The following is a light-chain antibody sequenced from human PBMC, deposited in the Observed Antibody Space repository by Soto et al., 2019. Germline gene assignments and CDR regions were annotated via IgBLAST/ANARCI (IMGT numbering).Light chain of an antibody. CDR3: QQSDSTPWT. V-gene: IGKV1-39*01. CDR1: QSIGIY. Sequence: DIQMTQSPSSLSASVGDRVTISCRASQSIGIYLNWYQQKPGKAPKFLIYAASYVQTGAPSRFSGSGSGTDFTLTITSLQPEDSATYYCQQSDSTPWTFGQGTKVDIK. J-gene: IGKJ1*01. CDR2: AAS.